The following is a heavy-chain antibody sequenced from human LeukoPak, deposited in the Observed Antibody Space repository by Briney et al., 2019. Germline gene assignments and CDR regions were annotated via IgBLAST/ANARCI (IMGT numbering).Heavy chain of an antibody. CDR2: IKQDGSEK. CDR3: AREMFCSGGSCYLGYYYGMDV. V-gene: IGHV3-7*01. J-gene: IGHJ6*02. D-gene: IGHD2-15*01. CDR1: GFTFSSYW. Sequence: PGGSLRLSCAASGFTFSSYWMSWVRQAPGKGLEWVAHIKQDGSEKYYVDSVKGRFTISRDNAKNSLYLQMNSLRAEDTAVYYCAREMFCSGGSCYLGYYYGMDVWGQGTTVTVSS.